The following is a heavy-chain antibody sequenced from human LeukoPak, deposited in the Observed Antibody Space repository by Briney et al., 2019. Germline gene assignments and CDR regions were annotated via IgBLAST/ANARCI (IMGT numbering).Heavy chain of an antibody. Sequence: SETLSLTCAVYGGSFSGYYWSWIRQSRGKGLEWIGEINHSGSTNYNPSLKSRVTISVDTSKNQFSLKLSSVTAADTAVYYCARSGITIFGVVIGFFDYWGQGTLVTVSS. J-gene: IGHJ4*02. CDR2: INHSGST. CDR1: GGSFSGYY. V-gene: IGHV4-34*01. D-gene: IGHD3-3*01. CDR3: ARSGITIFGVVIGFFDY.